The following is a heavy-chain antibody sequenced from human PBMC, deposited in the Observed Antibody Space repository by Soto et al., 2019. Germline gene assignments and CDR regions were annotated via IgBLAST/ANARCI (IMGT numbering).Heavy chain of an antibody. D-gene: IGHD2-2*01. Sequence: SETLSLTCTVSGGSISSYYWSWIRQPPGKGLEWIGYIYYSGSTNYNPSLKSRVTISVDTSKNQFSLKLSSVTAADTAVYYCARDQVPAALREWFDPWGQGSLVTVSS. CDR2: IYYSGST. J-gene: IGHJ5*02. CDR3: ARDQVPAALREWFDP. CDR1: GGSISSYY. V-gene: IGHV4-59*01.